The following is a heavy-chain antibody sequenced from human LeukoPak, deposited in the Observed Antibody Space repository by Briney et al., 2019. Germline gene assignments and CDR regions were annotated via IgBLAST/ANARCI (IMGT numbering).Heavy chain of an antibody. D-gene: IGHD6-19*01. V-gene: IGHV1-2*02. CDR2: INPNSGDR. CDR1: GYTFTGHY. CDR3: AREGWDQRDTAAFDH. Sequence: ASVKVSCKASGYTFTGHYMHWARQAPGQGLEWMGWINPNSGDRNSAQKFQGRVTMTRDTSISTVYMELSRLGPNDTAVYYCAREGWDQRDTAAFDHWGQGTLVTVSS. J-gene: IGHJ4*02.